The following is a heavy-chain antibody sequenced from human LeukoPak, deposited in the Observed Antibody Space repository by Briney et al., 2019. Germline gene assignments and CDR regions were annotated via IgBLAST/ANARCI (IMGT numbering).Heavy chain of an antibody. CDR1: GFTFSSYT. CDR2: ISYDGSGQ. CDR3: ARTDYYYSYFDP. D-gene: IGHD3-22*01. J-gene: IGHJ5*02. Sequence: GGSLRLSCAASGFTFSSYTLHWVRQAPGKGLEWVTFISYDGSGQYYADSVKGRFTVSRDNAKSSLYLQMNSLRAEDTAVYYCARTDYYYSYFDPWGQGTLVTVSS. V-gene: IGHV3-30-3*01.